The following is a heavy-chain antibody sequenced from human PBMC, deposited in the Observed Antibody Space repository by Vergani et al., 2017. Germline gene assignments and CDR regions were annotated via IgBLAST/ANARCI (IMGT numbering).Heavy chain of an antibody. Sequence: EVQLVESGGGLVQPGGSLRRSCAASGSIFSSYWMHWVRQAPGKGLEWVAAIKEDGSDKQYVDSVKGRFTISRDNAKKSLYLQMNSLRGEDTAVYYCARGNSLGRYWGQGTLVTVSS. CDR1: GSIFSSYW. CDR3: ARGNSLGRY. D-gene: IGHD1-7*01. V-gene: IGHV3-7*01. CDR2: IKEDGSDK. J-gene: IGHJ4*02.